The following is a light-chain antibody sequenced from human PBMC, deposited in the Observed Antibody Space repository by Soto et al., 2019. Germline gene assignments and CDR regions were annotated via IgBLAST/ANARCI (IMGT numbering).Light chain of an antibody. J-gene: IGLJ2*01. Sequence: QSALTQPASVSGSPGQSITISCTGTSSDVGSYNLVSWYQQHPGKAPKLMIYEGSKRPSGVSNRFSGSKSGNTASLPISGLLAEDEADYYCCSYAGSSTFPVFGGGTKLTVL. CDR2: EGS. CDR3: CSYAGSSTFPV. V-gene: IGLV2-23*03. CDR1: SSDVGSYNL.